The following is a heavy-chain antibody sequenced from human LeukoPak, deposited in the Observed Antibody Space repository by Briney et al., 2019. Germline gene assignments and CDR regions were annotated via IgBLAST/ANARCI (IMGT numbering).Heavy chain of an antibody. Sequence: GGSLRLSCAASGFTFSDYYMSWIRQAPGKGLEWVSYVSSSGSTIYYADSVKGRFTISRDNAKNSLYLQMNSLRAEDTAVYYCARDHSSSRDYYYYYGMDVWGQGTTVTVSS. V-gene: IGHV3-11*04. D-gene: IGHD6-13*01. CDR2: VSSSGSTI. CDR3: ARDHSSSRDYYYYYGMDV. CDR1: GFTFSDYY. J-gene: IGHJ6*02.